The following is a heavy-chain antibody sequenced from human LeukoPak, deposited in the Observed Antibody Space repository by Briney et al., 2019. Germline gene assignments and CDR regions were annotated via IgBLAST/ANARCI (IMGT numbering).Heavy chain of an antibody. Sequence: SQTLSLTCTVSGGSISSGSYYWSWIRQPPGKGLEWIGYIYYSGSTNYNPSLKSRVTISVDTSKNQFSLKLSSVTAADTAVYYCARDHGDGYNYGAFDIWGQGTMVTVSS. D-gene: IGHD5-24*01. V-gene: IGHV4-61*01. CDR2: IYYSGST. CDR1: GGSISSGSYY. CDR3: ARDHGDGYNYGAFDI. J-gene: IGHJ3*02.